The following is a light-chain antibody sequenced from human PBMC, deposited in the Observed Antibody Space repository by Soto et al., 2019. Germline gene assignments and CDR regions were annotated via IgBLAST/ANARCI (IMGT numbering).Light chain of an antibody. V-gene: IGKV3-15*01. CDR2: GAS. J-gene: IGKJ1*01. Sequence: EVVLTQSPGTLSFSPGERATLACRASQSVSNYVAWYQQKSGQPPRLLIYGASTRATGIPARFSGTGSGTDFTLTVSSLQSEDFAVYYCQQYDNWPQTFGQGTKVDIK. CDR1: QSVSNY. CDR3: QQYDNWPQT.